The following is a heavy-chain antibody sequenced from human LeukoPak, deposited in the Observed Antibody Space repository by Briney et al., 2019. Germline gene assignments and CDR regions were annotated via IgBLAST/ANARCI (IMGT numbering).Heavy chain of an antibody. Sequence: SETLSLTCTVSGGSISSYYWSWIRQPPGKGLEWIGYIYYSGSTNYNPSLKSRVTISVGTSKNQFSLKLSSVTAADTAVYYCARALPDYDSSGYYRRYFDYWGQGTLVTVSS. CDR1: GGSISSYY. J-gene: IGHJ4*02. V-gene: IGHV4-59*01. CDR2: IYYSGST. CDR3: ARALPDYDSSGYYRRYFDY. D-gene: IGHD3-22*01.